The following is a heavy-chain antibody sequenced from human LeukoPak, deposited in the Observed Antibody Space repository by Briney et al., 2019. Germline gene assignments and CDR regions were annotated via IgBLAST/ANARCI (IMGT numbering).Heavy chain of an antibody. CDR3: ARAGRHYYDSSGYQAAPDYFDY. Sequence: SVKVSCKASGYTFTNYAMNWVRQAPGQGLEWMGGIIPIFGTANYAQKFQGRVTITADESTSTAYMELSSLRSEDTAVYYCARAGRHYYDSSGYQAAPDYFDYWGQGTLVTVSS. D-gene: IGHD3-22*01. V-gene: IGHV1-69*13. CDR1: GYTFTNYA. J-gene: IGHJ4*02. CDR2: IIPIFGTA.